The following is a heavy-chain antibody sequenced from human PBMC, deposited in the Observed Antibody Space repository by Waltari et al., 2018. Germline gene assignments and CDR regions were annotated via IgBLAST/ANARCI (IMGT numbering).Heavy chain of an antibody. V-gene: IGHV1-2*02. CDR1: GYTFTGYY. CDR2: INPNSGGR. CDR3: ARGRYSSGWGRYDY. D-gene: IGHD6-19*01. J-gene: IGHJ4*02. Sequence: QVQLVQSGAEVKKPGASVKVSCKASGYTFTGYYMHWVRQAPGQGFEWMGWINPNSGGRNYAQKFQGRVTMTRDTSISTAYMERSRLRSDDTAVYYCARGRYSSGWGRYDYWGQGALVTVSS.